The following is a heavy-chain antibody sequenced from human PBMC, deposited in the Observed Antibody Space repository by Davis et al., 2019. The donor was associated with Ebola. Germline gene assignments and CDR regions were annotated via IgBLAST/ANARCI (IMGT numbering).Heavy chain of an antibody. V-gene: IGHV1-69*13. D-gene: IGHD4-17*01. J-gene: IGHJ3*02. CDR1: GGTFSSYA. CDR3: ARVVRKYYGDYFDAFDI. Sequence: SVKVSCKASGGTFSSYAISWVRQAPGQGLEWMGGIIPILGTANYAQKFQGRVTITADESTSTAYMELSSLRSEDTAVYYCARVVRKYYGDYFDAFDIWGQGTMVTVSS. CDR2: IIPILGTA.